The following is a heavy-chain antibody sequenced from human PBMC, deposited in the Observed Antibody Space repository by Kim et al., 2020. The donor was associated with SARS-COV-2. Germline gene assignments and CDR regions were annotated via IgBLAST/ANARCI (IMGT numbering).Heavy chain of an antibody. J-gene: IGHJ4*02. Sequence: SETLSLTCLVSNGSVSFGNHYWSWLRQPPGKGLEWIGYFYNRRSTNYNPSLKSRVTISLDTSKNQFSLKLTSVTAADTAVYYCARVGQHSSRYYYDSSGYAYWGQGALVTVSS. CDR2: FYNRRST. V-gene: IGHV4-61*01. D-gene: IGHD3-22*01. CDR3: ARVGQHSSRYYYDSSGYAY. CDR1: NGSVSFGNHY.